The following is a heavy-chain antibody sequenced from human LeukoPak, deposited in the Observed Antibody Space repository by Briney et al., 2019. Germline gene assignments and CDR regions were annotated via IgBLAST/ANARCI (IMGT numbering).Heavy chain of an antibody. Sequence: GGSLRLSCAASRFTFSNAWMSWVRQAPGKGLEWVGRIKGKTDGGTTDYAAPVKGRFTISRDDSKNTLYLQMNSLRTEDTAVYYCTTDYGSGSFDWGQGTLVTVSS. CDR1: RFTFSNAW. D-gene: IGHD3-10*01. V-gene: IGHV3-15*01. J-gene: IGHJ4*02. CDR2: IKGKTDGGTT. CDR3: TTDYGSGSFD.